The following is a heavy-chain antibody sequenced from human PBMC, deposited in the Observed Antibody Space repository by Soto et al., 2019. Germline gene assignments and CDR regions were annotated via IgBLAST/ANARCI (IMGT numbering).Heavy chain of an antibody. J-gene: IGHJ6*02. CDR1: GGSFSGYY. CDR3: ARTVRGRITMVRGGGPNYGIDV. V-gene: IGHV4-34*01. CDR2: INHSGST. D-gene: IGHD3-10*01. Sequence: SETLSLTCAVYGGSFSGYYWSWIRQPPGKGLEWIGEINHSGSTNYNPSLKSRVTISADTSKNQFSLKLSSVTAADTAVYYCARTVRGRITMVRGGGPNYGIDVWGQGTTVTVSS.